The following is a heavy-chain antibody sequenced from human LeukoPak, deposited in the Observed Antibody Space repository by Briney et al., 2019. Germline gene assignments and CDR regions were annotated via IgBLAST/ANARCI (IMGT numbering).Heavy chain of an antibody. Sequence: PGGSLRLSCAASGFTVSSNYMIWVRQAPGKGLEWVSVIYSGGSTYYADSVKGRFTISRDNSKNTLYLQMNSLRAEDTAVYYCARTTNRYYDFWSGSGPDAFDIWGQGTMVTVSS. CDR2: IYSGGST. J-gene: IGHJ3*02. CDR1: GFTVSSNY. CDR3: ARTTNRYYDFWSGSGPDAFDI. D-gene: IGHD3-3*01. V-gene: IGHV3-53*01.